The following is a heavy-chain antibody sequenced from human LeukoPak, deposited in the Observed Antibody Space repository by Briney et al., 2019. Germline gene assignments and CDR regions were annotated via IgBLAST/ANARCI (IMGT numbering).Heavy chain of an antibody. V-gene: IGHV3-30*04. CDR1: GFTFSSYA. CDR3: ARDERLLSFLK. D-gene: IGHD3-3*01. CDR2: ISYDGSDK. Sequence: GGSLRLSCAASGFTFSSYAMHWVRQAPGKGLEWVAVISYDGSDKDYADSVKGRFTISRDNSKNTLYLQMNSLRAEDTAIYYCARDERLLSFLKWGQGTLVTVSS. J-gene: IGHJ4*02.